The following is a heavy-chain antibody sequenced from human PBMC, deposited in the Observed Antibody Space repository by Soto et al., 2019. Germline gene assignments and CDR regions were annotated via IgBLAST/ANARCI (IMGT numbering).Heavy chain of an antibody. J-gene: IGHJ4*02. V-gene: IGHV3-33*01. CDR2: IWYDGSNK. D-gene: IGHD7-27*01. CDR3: ARLTSLGIVDY. CDR1: GFTFSSYG. Sequence: GGSLRLSCAASGFTFSSYGMHWVRQAPGKGLEWVAVIWYDGSNKYYADSVKGRFTISRDNSKNTLYLQMNSLRDEDTAVYYCARLTSLGIVDYWGQGTLVTVSS.